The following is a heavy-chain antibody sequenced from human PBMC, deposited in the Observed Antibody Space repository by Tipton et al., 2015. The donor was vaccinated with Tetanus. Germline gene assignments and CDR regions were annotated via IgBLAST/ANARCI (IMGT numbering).Heavy chain of an antibody. CDR1: GGTFSSYA. J-gene: IGHJ6*02. CDR2: IMPIVGTA. V-gene: IGHV1-69*01. D-gene: IGHD5-24*01. Sequence: QLVQSGAEVKKPGSSVKVSCKASGGTFSSYAISWVRQAPGQGLEWMGGIMPIVGTANYAQKFQGRVTITADESTSTAYMELSSLRSEDTAVYYCARVREPMATTFPPYYYYYGMDVWGQGTTVTVSS. CDR3: ARVREPMATTFPPYYYYYGMDV.